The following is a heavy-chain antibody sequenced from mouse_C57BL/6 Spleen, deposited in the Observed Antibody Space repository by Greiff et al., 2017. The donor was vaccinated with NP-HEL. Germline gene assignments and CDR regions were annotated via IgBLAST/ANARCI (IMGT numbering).Heavy chain of an antibody. J-gene: IGHJ3*01. CDR2: INPNNGGT. CDR3: ASGTTVVAPFAY. CDR1: GYTFTDYY. V-gene: IGHV1-26*01. D-gene: IGHD1-1*01. Sequence: VHVKQSGPELVKPGASVKISCKASGYTFTDYYMNWVKQSHGKSLEWIGDINPNNGGTSYNQKFKGKATLTVDKSSSTAYMELRSLTSEDSAVYYCASGTTVVAPFAYWGQGTLVTVSA.